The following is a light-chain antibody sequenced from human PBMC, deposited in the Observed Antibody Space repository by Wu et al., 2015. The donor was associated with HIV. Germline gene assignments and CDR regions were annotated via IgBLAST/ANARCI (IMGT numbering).Light chain of an antibody. CDR1: RSVSSA. J-gene: IGKJ5*01. Sequence: EVVLTQSPVTLSLSPGERATLSCRASRSVSSAVAWYQQKPGQAPRLLIHDASKRATGIPARFTGGGSATDYILTISSLEPEDFAVYYCQQHANWPLTFGQGTRLEI. CDR3: QQHANWPLT. CDR2: DAS. V-gene: IGKV3-11*01.